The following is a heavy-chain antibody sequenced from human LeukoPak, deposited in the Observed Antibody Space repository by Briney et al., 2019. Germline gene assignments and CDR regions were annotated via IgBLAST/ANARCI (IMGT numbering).Heavy chain of an antibody. CDR3: AIINHPDGRVY. CDR2: IYAGNSDA. D-gene: IGHD5-24*01. CDR1: GYPFTTSW. V-gene: IGHV5-51*01. Sequence: PGESLKISCQGFGYPFTTSWIGWVRQLPGKGLEWTAMIYAGNSDAKYSPSFQGQVSISTDRSIGTAYLHWSSLKASDTAIYYCAIINHPDGRVYWGQGTLVTVSS. J-gene: IGHJ4*02.